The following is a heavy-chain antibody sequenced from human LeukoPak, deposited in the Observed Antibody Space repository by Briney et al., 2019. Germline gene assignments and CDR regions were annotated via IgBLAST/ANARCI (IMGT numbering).Heavy chain of an antibody. CDR2: LSIITATP. J-gene: IGHJ4*02. CDR3: AKVYYDILTGYSPHFDY. D-gene: IGHD3-9*01. V-gene: IGHV3-23*01. Sequence: GGSLRLSCAASGFIFSNYAMSWVRQAPGKGLEWVSTLSIITATPYYADSMRGRFTISRDNSKNTLYLQMNSLRAEDTAIYYCAKVYYDILTGYSPHFDYWGQGILVTVSS. CDR1: GFIFSNYA.